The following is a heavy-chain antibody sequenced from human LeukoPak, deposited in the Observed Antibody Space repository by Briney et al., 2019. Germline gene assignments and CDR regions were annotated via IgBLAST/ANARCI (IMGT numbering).Heavy chain of an antibody. CDR3: ARGGVLRYFDWLLASHLDY. CDR2: INWNGGST. D-gene: IGHD3-9*01. J-gene: IGHJ4*02. Sequence: PGGSLRLSCAASGFTFDDYGMSWVRQAPGKGLEWVSGINWNGGSTGYADSVKGRFTISRDNSKNTLYLQMNSLRAEDTAVYYCARGGVLRYFDWLLASHLDYWDQGTLVTVSS. V-gene: IGHV3-20*04. CDR1: GFTFDDYG.